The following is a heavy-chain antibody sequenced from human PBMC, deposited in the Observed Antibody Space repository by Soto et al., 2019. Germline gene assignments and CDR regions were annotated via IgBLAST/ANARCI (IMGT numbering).Heavy chain of an antibody. Sequence: EVQLLESGGGLVQPGGSLRLSCAASGFTFSTYAMSWVRQAPGKGLEWVSAISGSGGSTYYADSVKGRFTISRDKSKNTLYQQMNSLRAEDTAVYYCAKNWDTTFSSSSHWGQGTLVTVSS. CDR3: AKNWDTTFSSSSH. D-gene: IGHD6-6*01. CDR1: GFTFSTYA. V-gene: IGHV3-23*01. CDR2: ISGSGGST. J-gene: IGHJ4*02.